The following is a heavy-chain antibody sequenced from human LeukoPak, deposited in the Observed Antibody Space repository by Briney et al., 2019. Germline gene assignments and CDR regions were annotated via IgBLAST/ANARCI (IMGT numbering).Heavy chain of an antibody. D-gene: IGHD2/OR15-2a*01. CDR3: ARSIAGSMSAAYYSMDV. J-gene: IGHJ6*02. V-gene: IGHV1-46*03. Sequence: ASVTVSFKASGYTFTTYYMHWVREPPAQGLEWVGLIDPSGGSSSYAQRLQGRVTMTRDTSTTTVYMELSSLRPEDTAMYDCARSIAGSMSAAYYSMDVWGLGTTVTVSS. CDR2: IDPSGGSS. CDR1: GYTFTTYY.